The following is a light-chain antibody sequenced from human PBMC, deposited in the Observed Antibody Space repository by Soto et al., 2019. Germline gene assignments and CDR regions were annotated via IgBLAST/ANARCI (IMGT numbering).Light chain of an antibody. J-gene: IGKJ2*01. CDR3: QQRSNWPYT. CDR2: DAS. Sequence: EIVLTQSPATLSLSPGERATLSCRASQSVSSYLGWYQQKPGQAPRLLIYDASNRATGIPARFSGSGSGIXXXXXIXXXXPXDFAVYYCQQRSNWPYTFGQGTKLEIK. CDR1: QSVSSY. V-gene: IGKV3-11*01.